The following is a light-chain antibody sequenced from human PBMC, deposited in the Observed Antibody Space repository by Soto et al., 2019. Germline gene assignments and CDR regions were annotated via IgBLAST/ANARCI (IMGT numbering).Light chain of an antibody. Sequence: QSVLTQPPSASGSPGQSVTISCTGTSIDVGGYNYVSWYQQHPGKAPKLMIYEVSKRPSGVPDRFSGSKSGNTASLPVSGLQAEDEADNYCSSYAGSTGVFGTGTKVTVL. V-gene: IGLV2-8*01. CDR1: SIDVGGYNY. CDR2: EVS. J-gene: IGLJ1*01. CDR3: SSYAGSTGV.